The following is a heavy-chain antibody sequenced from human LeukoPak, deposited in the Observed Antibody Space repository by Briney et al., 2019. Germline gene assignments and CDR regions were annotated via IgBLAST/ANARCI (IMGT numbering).Heavy chain of an antibody. Sequence: SETLSLTCTVSGGSISASSYYWGWIRQPPGKGLEWIGNIHNSESTYYNPSLKSRVTMSVDTSKNQFSLKLSSVTAADTAVYYCARQVTFGYAFAYYFDYWGQGSLVTVSS. D-gene: IGHD5-18*01. J-gene: IGHJ4*02. CDR1: GGSISASSYY. V-gene: IGHV4-39*01. CDR3: ARQVTFGYAFAYYFDY. CDR2: IHNSEST.